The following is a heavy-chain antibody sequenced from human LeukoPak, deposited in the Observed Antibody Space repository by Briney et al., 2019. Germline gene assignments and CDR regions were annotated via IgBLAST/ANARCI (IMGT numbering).Heavy chain of an antibody. Sequence: HPGRSLRLSCAASGFTFDDYAMHWVRQAPGKGLEWVSVISWNGGIMGYADSVKGRFTISRDDAKNSLYLQMNSLRAEDTALYYCAKDTSWGVVTATFNYWGQGTLVTVSS. CDR2: ISWNGGIM. V-gene: IGHV3-9*01. CDR3: AKDTSWGVVTATFNY. D-gene: IGHD2-21*02. CDR1: GFTFDDYA. J-gene: IGHJ4*02.